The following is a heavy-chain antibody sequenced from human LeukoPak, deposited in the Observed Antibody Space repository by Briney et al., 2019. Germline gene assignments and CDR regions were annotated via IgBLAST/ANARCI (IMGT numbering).Heavy chain of an antibody. J-gene: IGHJ4*02. D-gene: IGHD2-2*01. Sequence: GGSLRLSCAASGFTFSSYAISWVRQAPGKGLEWVSAISGSGGSTYYADSVKGRFTISRDNSKNTLYLQMNSLRAEDTAVYYCAKAYCSSTSCYYYFDYWGQGTLVTVSS. CDR1: GFTFSSYA. CDR3: AKAYCSSTSCYYYFDY. CDR2: ISGSGGST. V-gene: IGHV3-23*01.